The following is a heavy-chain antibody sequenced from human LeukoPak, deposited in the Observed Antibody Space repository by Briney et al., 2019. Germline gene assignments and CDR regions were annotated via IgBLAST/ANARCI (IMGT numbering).Heavy chain of an antibody. CDR3: ISSFFGDYNY. Sequence: PGGSLRLSCSASGFTFSNYWMHWVRRAPGKGLVWVSRIDSDGNNIKYADSVKGRFTISRDNAKNTLYLQMNSLRDEDTAVYYCISSFFGDYNYWGQGTLVTVSS. J-gene: IGHJ4*02. D-gene: IGHD4-17*01. CDR1: GFTFSNYW. CDR2: IDSDGNNI. V-gene: IGHV3-74*01.